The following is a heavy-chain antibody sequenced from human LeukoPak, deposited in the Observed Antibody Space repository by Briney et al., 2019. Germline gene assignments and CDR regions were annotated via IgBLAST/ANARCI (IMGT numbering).Heavy chain of an antibody. D-gene: IGHD3-16*02. CDR1: GGPISSGGYS. CDR2: IYHSGST. Sequence: SETLSLTCAVSGGPISSGGYSWSWIRQPPGKGLEWIGYIYHSGSTYYNPSLKSRVTISVDRSKNQFSLKLSSVTAAGTAVYYCARGGHYDYVWGSYRQSNWFDPWGQGTLVTVSS. CDR3: ARGGHYDYVWGSYRQSNWFDP. J-gene: IGHJ5*02. V-gene: IGHV4-30-2*01.